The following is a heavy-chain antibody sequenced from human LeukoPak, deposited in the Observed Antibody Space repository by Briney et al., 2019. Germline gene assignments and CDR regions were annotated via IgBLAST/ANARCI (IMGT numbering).Heavy chain of an antibody. CDR1: GGSISSYY. CDR3: AREVPGWRLIGTQRQAYYYMDV. J-gene: IGHJ6*03. D-gene: IGHD2-2*01. Sequence: SETLSLTCTVSGGSISSYYWSWIRQPPGKGLEWIGYIYYSGSTNYNPSLKSRVTISVDTSKNQFSLKLSSVTAADTAVYYCAREVPGWRLIGTQRQAYYYMDVWGKGTTVTISS. V-gene: IGHV4-59*01. CDR2: IYYSGST.